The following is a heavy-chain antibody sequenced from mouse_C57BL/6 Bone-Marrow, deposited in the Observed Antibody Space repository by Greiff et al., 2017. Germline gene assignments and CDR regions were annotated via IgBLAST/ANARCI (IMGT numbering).Heavy chain of an antibody. Sequence: QLQQPGAELVKPGASVKMSCKASGYTFTSYWITWVKQRPGQGLEWIGDIYPGSGSTNYNEKFKSKATLTVATSSSTAYMQLSSLTSEDSAVYYCARPYYSNYWYFDVWGTGTTVTVSS. CDR1: GYTFTSYW. CDR2: IYPGSGST. J-gene: IGHJ1*03. CDR3: ARPYYSNYWYFDV. D-gene: IGHD2-5*01. V-gene: IGHV1-55*01.